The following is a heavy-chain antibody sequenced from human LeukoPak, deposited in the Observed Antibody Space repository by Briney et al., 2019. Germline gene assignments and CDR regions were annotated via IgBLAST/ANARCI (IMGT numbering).Heavy chain of an antibody. CDR3: AKGLLWFGELLFVFDY. V-gene: IGHV3-9*01. CDR1: GFTFDDYA. J-gene: IGHJ4*02. CDR2: IRWNSGSI. Sequence: PGGSLRVSCAASGFTFDDYAMQSVRQAPGEGLGRVSGIRWNSGSIGYADSVKGRFTISRDNAKNSLYLQMNSLRAEDTALYYCAKGLLWFGELLFVFDYWGQGTLVTVSS. D-gene: IGHD3-10*01.